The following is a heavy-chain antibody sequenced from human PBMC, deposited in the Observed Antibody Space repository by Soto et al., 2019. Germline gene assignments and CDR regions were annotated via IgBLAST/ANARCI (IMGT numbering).Heavy chain of an antibody. V-gene: IGHV1-69*01. Sequence: QVPLVQSGAEVKKPGSSVKVSCKASGGTFSSYAISWVRQAPGQGLEWMGGIIPIPGTANSAQKFQGRVTITADESTSTGYMELSSVRSEDTAVYYCARSQGSSTSLEIYYYYYYGMDVWGQGTRVTVSS. CDR1: GGTFSSYA. D-gene: IGHD2-2*01. J-gene: IGHJ6*02. CDR2: IIPIPGTA. CDR3: ARSQGSSTSLEIYYYYYYGMDV.